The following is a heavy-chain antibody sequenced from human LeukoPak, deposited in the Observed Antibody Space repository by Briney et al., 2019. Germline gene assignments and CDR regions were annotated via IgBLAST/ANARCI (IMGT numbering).Heavy chain of an antibody. CDR3: ARRAAWSIAARQRYYYMDV. J-gene: IGHJ6*03. D-gene: IGHD6-6*01. CDR1: GGSISSYY. V-gene: IGHV4-4*09. Sequence: TPSETLSLTCTVSGGSISSYYWSWIRQPPGKGLEWIGYIYTSGSTNYNPSLKSRVTISVDTSKNQFSLKLSSVTAADTAVYYCARRAAWSIAARQRYYYMDVWGQGTLATVSS. CDR2: IYTSGST.